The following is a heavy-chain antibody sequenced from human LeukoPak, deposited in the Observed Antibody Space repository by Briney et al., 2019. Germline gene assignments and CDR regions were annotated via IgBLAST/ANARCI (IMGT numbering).Heavy chain of an antibody. D-gene: IGHD3-10*01. V-gene: IGHV3-53*05. CDR1: EFSVGSNY. J-gene: IGHJ4*02. CDR3: TKGGGSGTKEVIDY. CDR2: IYSGGST. Sequence: GGSLRLSCAASEFSVGSNYMTWVRQAPGKGLEWVSLIYSGGSTYYADSVKGRFTISRDNSEDSLYLQMNSLRVEDTALYYCTKGGGSGTKEVIDYWGQGTLVTVSS.